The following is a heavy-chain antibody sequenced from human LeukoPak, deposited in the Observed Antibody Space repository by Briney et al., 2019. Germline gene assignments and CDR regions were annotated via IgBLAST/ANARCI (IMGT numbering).Heavy chain of an antibody. CDR1: GGSISSGGYY. CDR3: AGAGSSYYFDY. V-gene: IGHV4-31*03. D-gene: IGHD6-13*01. CDR2: IYYSGST. Sequence: SETLSLTCTVSGGSISSGGYYWSWIRQHPGKGLEWIGYIYYSGSTYYNPSLKSRVIISVDTSKNQFSLKLSSVTAADTAVYYCAGAGSSYYFDYWGQGTLVTVSS. J-gene: IGHJ4*02.